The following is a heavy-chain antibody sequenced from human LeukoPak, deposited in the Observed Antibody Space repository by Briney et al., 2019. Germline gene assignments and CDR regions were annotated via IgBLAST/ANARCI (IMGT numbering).Heavy chain of an antibody. CDR3: ARAWGGIVVVPAAPFDY. CDR1: GGSISSYY. D-gene: IGHD2-2*01. V-gene: IGHV4-59*12. CDR2: IYYSGST. J-gene: IGHJ4*02. Sequence: SETLSLTCTVSGGSISSYYWSWIQQPPGKGLEWIGYIYYSGSTNYNPSLKSRVTISVDTSKNQFSLKLSSVTAADTAVYYCARAWGGIVVVPAAPFDYWGQGTLVTVSS.